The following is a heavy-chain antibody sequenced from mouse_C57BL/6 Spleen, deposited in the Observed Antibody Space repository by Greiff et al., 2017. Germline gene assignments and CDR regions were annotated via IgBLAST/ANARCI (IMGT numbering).Heavy chain of an antibody. J-gene: IGHJ2*01. CDR1: GYAFTNYL. CDR2: INPGSGGT. D-gene: IGHD1-1*01. V-gene: IGHV1-54*01. Sequence: VQLKESGAELVRPGTSVKVSCKASGYAFTNYLIEWVKQRPGQGLEWIGVINPGSGGTNYNEKFKGKATLTADKSSSTAYMQLSSLTSEDSAVYFCASSYYYGSSYGYFDYWGQGTTLTVSS. CDR3: ASSYYYGSSYGYFDY.